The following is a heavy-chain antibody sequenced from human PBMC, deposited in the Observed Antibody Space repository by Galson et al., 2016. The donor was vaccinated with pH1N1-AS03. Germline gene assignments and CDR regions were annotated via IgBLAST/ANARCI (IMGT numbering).Heavy chain of an antibody. CDR2: IDYSGNT. CDR3: ARGPPLPTSSYNYWYGLDV. J-gene: IGHJ6*02. D-gene: IGHD1-1*01. V-gene: IGHV4-59*01. Sequence: GKGLEWIGYIDYSGNTNYNPSLKSRVTISLDTSKNQFSLKLASVTAADTAVFFCARGPPLPTSSYNYWYGLDVWGPGAAVTVSS.